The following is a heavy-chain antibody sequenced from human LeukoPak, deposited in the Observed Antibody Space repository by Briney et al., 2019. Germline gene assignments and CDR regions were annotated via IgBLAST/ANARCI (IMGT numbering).Heavy chain of an antibody. J-gene: IGHJ3*01. V-gene: IGHV4-4*07. CDR2: IYASGNT. CDR1: GGSISTYY. CDR3: AREYSSSSGKNAFDV. Sequence: TSETLSLTCTVSGGSISTYYWSLIRQPAGKGLEWIGRIYASGNTNYNPSLKSRVTMSLDTSKNQFSLRLTSVTAADTAVYYCAREYSSSSGKNAFDVRGQGTMVTVSS. D-gene: IGHD6-6*01.